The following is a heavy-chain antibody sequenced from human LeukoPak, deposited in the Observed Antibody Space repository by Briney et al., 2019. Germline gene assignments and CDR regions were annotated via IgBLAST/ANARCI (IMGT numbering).Heavy chain of an antibody. CDR1: GFTFRASY. V-gene: IGHV3-74*01. CDR3: VRGSDWYYFDF. CDR2: TNTDGSTI. Sequence: GGSLRLSCAASGFTFRASYMHWVRQVPGQGLVWVSRTNTDGSTIVYANSVKGQFTMSRDNAKNTLYLQMNSLRAEDTAIYYCVRGSDWYYFDFWGQGILVAVSS. D-gene: IGHD6-19*01. J-gene: IGHJ4*02.